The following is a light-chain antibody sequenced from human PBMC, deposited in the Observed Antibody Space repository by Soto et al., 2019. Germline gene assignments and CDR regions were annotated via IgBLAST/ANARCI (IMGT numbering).Light chain of an antibody. Sequence: DIVMTQSPDSLAVSLGERATIHCKSSQSVLYNSNHKNYLAWYQQKPGQPPKLLISWASTRESGVPDRFSGSGSGTDFTLTISSLQAEDVEVSYCQHYYRSPFAFGQGTKVDIK. V-gene: IGKV4-1*01. J-gene: IGKJ2*01. CDR2: WAS. CDR3: QHYYRSPFA. CDR1: QSVLYNSNHKNY.